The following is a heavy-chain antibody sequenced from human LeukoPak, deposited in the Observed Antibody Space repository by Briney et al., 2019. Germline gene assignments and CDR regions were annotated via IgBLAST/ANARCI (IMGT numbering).Heavy chain of an antibody. CDR1: GGTFSSYA. D-gene: IGHD5-12*01. J-gene: IGHJ4*02. Sequence: SVKVSCKASGGTFSSYAISWVRQAPGQGLEWMGGIIPIFGTANYAQKFQGRVTITADESTSTAYMELSSLRSEDTAVYYCARDLRGIDTFNYRGQGTLVTVSS. CDR2: IIPIFGTA. CDR3: ARDLRGIDTFNY. V-gene: IGHV1-69*13.